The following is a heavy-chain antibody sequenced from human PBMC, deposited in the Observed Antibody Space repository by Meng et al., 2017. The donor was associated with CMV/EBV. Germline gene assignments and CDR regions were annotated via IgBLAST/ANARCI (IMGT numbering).Heavy chain of an antibody. V-gene: IGHV4-4*02. J-gene: IGHJ6*02. CDR1: GGYISSSNC. CDR3: ARGFSYYYGMDV. CDR2: IYHSGST. Sequence: CAGSGGYISSSNCWSWVRQPPGKGLEWIGEIYHSGSTNYNPSLKSRVTISVDKSKNQFSLKLSSVTAADTAVYYCARGFSYYYGMDVWGQGTTVTVSS.